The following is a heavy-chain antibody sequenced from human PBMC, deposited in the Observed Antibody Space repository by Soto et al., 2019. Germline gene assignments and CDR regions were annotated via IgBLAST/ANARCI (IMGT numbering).Heavy chain of an antibody. D-gene: IGHD6-19*01. CDR3: ASAYDPYSSGWYLPNYYYYYGMDV. J-gene: IGHJ6*02. CDR2: ISAYNGNT. CDR1: GYTFTSYG. V-gene: IGHV1-18*01. Sequence: ASVKVSCKASGYTFTSYGISWVRQAPEQGLKWMGWISAYNGNTNYAQKLQGRDTMTTDTSTSTAYMELRSLRSDDTAVYYCASAYDPYSSGWYLPNYYYYYGMDVWGQGTTVTVSS.